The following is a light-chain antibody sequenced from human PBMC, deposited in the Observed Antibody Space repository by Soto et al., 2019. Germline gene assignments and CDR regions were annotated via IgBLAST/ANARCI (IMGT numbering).Light chain of an antibody. V-gene: IGLV2-11*01. CDR2: DVN. Sequence: QSALTQPRSVSGSPGQSVTISCTGTNNDVGFYNYVSWYQQQLGKAPKLLIYDVNKRPSGVPPRFSGSKSANTASLTISGLQAADEADYYCNSYAGGLVLFGGGTQVTVL. CDR3: NSYAGGLVL. CDR1: NNDVGFYNY. J-gene: IGLJ2*01.